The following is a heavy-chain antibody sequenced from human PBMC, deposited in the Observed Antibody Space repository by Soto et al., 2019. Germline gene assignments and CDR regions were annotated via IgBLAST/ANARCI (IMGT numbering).Heavy chain of an antibody. V-gene: IGHV1-69*01. J-gene: IGHJ6*02. D-gene: IGHD3-3*01. Sequence: QVQLVQSGAEVKKPGSSVKVSCKASGGTFSSYAISWVRQAPGQGLEWMGVIIPIFGTANYAQKFQGRVTITEDESTSTAYMELSSLRSEDTAVYYCARVGRNTMFGVVVEWAYYYGIEVWGQGTTVTGSS. CDR1: GGTFSSYA. CDR2: IIPIFGTA. CDR3: ARVGRNTMFGVVVEWAYYYGIEV.